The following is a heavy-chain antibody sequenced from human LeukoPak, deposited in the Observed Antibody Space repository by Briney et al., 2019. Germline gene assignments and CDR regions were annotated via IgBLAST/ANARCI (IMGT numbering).Heavy chain of an antibody. CDR2: INQDGSDK. CDR1: GLAFSNCW. J-gene: IGHJ4*02. Sequence: PGGSLRLSCAASGLAFSNCWMSWVRQAPGKELEWVANINQDGSDKYYVDSVKGRFTISRDNGKSSVYLQMNSLRVEETAVYYCASRYCSTPTFPYVGVFDYWGQGVLVTVSS. CDR3: ASRYCSTPTFPYVGVFDY. D-gene: IGHD2-2*01. V-gene: IGHV3-7*01.